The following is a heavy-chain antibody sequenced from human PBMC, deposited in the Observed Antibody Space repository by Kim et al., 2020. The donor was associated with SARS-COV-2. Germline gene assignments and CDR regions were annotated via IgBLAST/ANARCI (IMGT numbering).Heavy chain of an antibody. Sequence: GGSLRLSCAASGFTFSIYSINWVRQAPGKWLEWVSYISSSSSTIYYAESVKGRFTISRDNAKNSLYLQMNSLRDEDTALYYCARDRSGTGGMDVWGQGTTVTVSS. V-gene: IGHV3-48*02. CDR1: GFTFSIYS. J-gene: IGHJ6*02. CDR2: ISSSSSTI. CDR3: ARDRSGTGGMDV. D-gene: IGHD1-1*01.